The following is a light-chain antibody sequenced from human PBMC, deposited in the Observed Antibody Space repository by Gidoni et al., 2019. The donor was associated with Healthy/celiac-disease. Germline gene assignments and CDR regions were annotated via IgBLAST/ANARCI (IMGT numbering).Light chain of an antibody. CDR2: KIS. J-gene: IGKJ2*01. CDR1: QRLVHSDGNTY. V-gene: IGKV2-24*01. Sequence: ESVMTQTPLSSPVTLGQPASISGRPSQRLVHSDGNTYLSWLQQRPGQPPRLLIYKISNGFSGVPVRFSGSGAGTDFTLKISRVEAEDVVVSYCMQAPQFPPYTFGQGTKLEIK. CDR3: MQAPQFPPYT.